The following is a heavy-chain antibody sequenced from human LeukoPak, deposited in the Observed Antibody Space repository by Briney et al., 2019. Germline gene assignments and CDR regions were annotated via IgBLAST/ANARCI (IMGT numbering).Heavy chain of an antibody. CDR2: IYSGDST. J-gene: IGHJ4*02. CDR3: ARVPSYSGSYSYYFDY. Sequence: GGSLRLSCAASGFTVSSNYMSWVRQAPGKGLEWVSVIYSGDSTYYADSVKGRFTISRDNSKNTLYLQMNSLRAEDTAVYYCARVPSYSGSYSYYFDYWGQGTLVTVSS. D-gene: IGHD1-26*01. V-gene: IGHV3-66*02. CDR1: GFTVSSNY.